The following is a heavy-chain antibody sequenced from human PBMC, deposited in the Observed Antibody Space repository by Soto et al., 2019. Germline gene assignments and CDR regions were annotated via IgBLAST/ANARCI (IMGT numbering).Heavy chain of an antibody. Sequence: SVTMSLTSPVSGGSISSGGYYWSRKSQHPGKGLEWIGYIYYSGSTYYNPSLKSRVTISVDTSKNQFSLKLSSVTAADTAVYYCARAPITGDKNWGFDYWGQGTLVTVSS. CDR1: GGSISSGGYY. CDR3: ARAPITGDKNWGFDY. D-gene: IGHD7-27*01. CDR2: IYYSGST. V-gene: IGHV4-31*03. J-gene: IGHJ4*02.